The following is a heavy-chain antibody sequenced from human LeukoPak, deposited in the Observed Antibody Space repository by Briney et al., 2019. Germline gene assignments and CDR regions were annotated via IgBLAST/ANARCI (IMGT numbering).Heavy chain of an antibody. Sequence: GGSLRLSCAASGFTFSSYSMNWVRQAPGEGLEWVSSISSSGSFIYYADSVKGRFTISRDNARNSLFLQMNSLRAEDTAVYYCARDLRYCSSASCSENGAFDIWAKGQWSPSLQ. CDR1: GFTFSSYS. V-gene: IGHV3-21*01. D-gene: IGHD2-2*01. CDR3: ARDLRYCSSASCSENGAFDI. CDR2: ISSSGSFI. J-gene: IGHJ3*02.